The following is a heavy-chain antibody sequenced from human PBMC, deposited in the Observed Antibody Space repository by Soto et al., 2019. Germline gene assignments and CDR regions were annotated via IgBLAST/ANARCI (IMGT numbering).Heavy chain of an antibody. CDR2: IYYSVST. CDR3: ARDRKKGGSDS. J-gene: IGHJ4*02. V-gene: IGHV4-61*01. D-gene: IGHD3-10*01. Sequence: SLTCTVSGASVSSNSYYWSWIRQPPGKGLEWIGYIYYSVSTNYNPSLKSRVIISADTSKNQFSLKLSSVTAADTAVYYCARDRKKGGSDSWGQGPLVSVSS. CDR1: GASVSSNSYY.